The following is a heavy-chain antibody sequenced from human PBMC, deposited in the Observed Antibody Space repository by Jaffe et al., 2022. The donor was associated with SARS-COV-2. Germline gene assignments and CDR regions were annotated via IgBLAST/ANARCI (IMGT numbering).Heavy chain of an antibody. J-gene: IGHJ4*02. V-gene: IGHV3-7*01. CDR2: IKQDGSEK. CDR1: GFTFSSYW. CDR3: ASFGYCTNGVCAPFDY. D-gene: IGHD2-8*01. Sequence: EVQLVESGGGLVQPGGSLRLSCAASGFTFSSYWMSWVRQAPGKGLEWVANIKQDGSEKYYVDSVKGRFTISRDNAKNSLYLQMNSLRAEDTAVYYCASFGYCTNGVCAPFDYWGQGTLVTVSS.